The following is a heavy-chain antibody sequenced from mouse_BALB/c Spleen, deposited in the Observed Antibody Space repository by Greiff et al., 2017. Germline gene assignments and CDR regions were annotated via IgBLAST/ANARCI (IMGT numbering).Heavy chain of an antibody. D-gene: IGHD1-1*02. CDR2: ISSGSSTI. J-gene: IGHJ2*01. Sequence: EVQRVESGGGLVQPGGSRKLSCAASGFTFSSFGMHWVRQAPEKGLEWVAYISSGSSTIYYADTVKGRFTISRDNPKNTLFLKRTSLRTEDTAMYYCARGGGCYIVSPYFDYWGQGTTLTVSS. CDR3: ARGGGCYIVSPYFDY. V-gene: IGHV5-17*02. CDR1: GFTFSSFG.